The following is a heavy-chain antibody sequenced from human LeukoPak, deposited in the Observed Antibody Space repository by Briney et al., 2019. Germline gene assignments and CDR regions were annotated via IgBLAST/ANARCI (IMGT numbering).Heavy chain of an antibody. V-gene: IGHV6-1*01. Sequence: SQTLSLTCAISGDSVSSNSAAWNWIRQSPSRGLEWLGRTYYRSKWYNDYAVSVKSRITINPDTSKNQFSLKLSSVTAADTAVYYCARDRDYYDSSGYSRFDPWGQGTLVTVSS. CDR1: GDSVSSNSAA. D-gene: IGHD3-22*01. CDR2: TYYRSKWYN. J-gene: IGHJ5*02. CDR3: ARDRDYYDSSGYSRFDP.